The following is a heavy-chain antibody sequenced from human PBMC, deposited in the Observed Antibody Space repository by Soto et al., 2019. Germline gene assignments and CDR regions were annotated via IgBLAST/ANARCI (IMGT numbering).Heavy chain of an antibody. CDR2: IIPIFGTA. J-gene: IGHJ6*02. CDR1: GGTFSSYA. D-gene: IGHD5-18*01. CDR3: KSTAMALSGVTPGYYYYYYGMDV. V-gene: IGHV1-69*01. Sequence: QVQLVQSGAEVKKPGSSVKVSCTASGGTFSSYAISWVRQAPGQGLEWMGGIIPIFGTANYAQKFQGRVTITADESTSTAYMELSSLRSEDTAVYYCKSTAMALSGVTPGYYYYYYGMDVWGQGTTVTVSS.